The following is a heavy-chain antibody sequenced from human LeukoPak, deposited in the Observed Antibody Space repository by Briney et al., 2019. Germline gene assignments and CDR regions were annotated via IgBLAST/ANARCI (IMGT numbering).Heavy chain of an antibody. V-gene: IGHV3-23*01. CDR2: ISGSGGRI. D-gene: IGHD5-12*01. Sequence: GGSLRLSCAASGFIVSSSYMSWVRQAPGKGLEWVSGISGSGGRIYYADSVKGRFTISRDNSKNTLYLQMNSLRAEDTAVYYCAKDQGYSGYVAVYWGQGTLVTVSS. CDR3: AKDQGYSGYVAVY. J-gene: IGHJ4*02. CDR1: GFIVSSSY.